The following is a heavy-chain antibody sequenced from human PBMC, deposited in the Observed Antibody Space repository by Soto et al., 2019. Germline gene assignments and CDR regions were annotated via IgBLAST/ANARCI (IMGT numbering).Heavy chain of an antibody. V-gene: IGHV1-69*13. D-gene: IGHD2-2*01. Sequence: GASVKVSCKASGGTFSSYAISWVRQAPGQGLEWIGGIIPIFGTANYAQKFQGRVTITADESTSTAYMELSSLRSEDTAVYYCARDRGVVPAAAPHYYYYGMDVWGQGTTVTVSS. J-gene: IGHJ6*02. CDR3: ARDRGVVPAAAPHYYYYGMDV. CDR1: GGTFSSYA. CDR2: IIPIFGTA.